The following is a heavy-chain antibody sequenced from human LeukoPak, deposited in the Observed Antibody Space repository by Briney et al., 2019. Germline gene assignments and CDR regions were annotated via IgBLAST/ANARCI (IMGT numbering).Heavy chain of an antibody. CDR2: MIQSGSS. V-gene: IGHV4-34*01. CDR3: ARGNIVATILGGLHGTTAFDF. Sequence: SETLSLSCGVSGGAFSDYYWSWIRQAPGKGLEWIGEMIQSGSSDYNPSLRSRVTISGDTSRKQFSLKLNSLTAADTAVYYCARGNIVATILGGLHGTTAFDFWGQGILVTVSS. D-gene: IGHD5-12*01. CDR1: GGAFSDYY. J-gene: IGHJ4*02.